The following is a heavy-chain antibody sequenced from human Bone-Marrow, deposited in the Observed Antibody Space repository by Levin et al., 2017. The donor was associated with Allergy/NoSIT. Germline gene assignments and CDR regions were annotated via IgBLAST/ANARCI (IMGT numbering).Heavy chain of an antibody. J-gene: IGHJ4*02. CDR2: INPNGGST. V-gene: IGHV1-46*02. Sequence: PAASVKVSCETSGYNFNIHYIHWVRQAPGQGLEWMGIINPNGGSTGYAQKFRDRLTMTTDSSTYTAHMELRNLRSDDTAVYYCARDADIQLWSHLDFWGQGTPIAVSS. CDR1: GYNFNIHY. CDR3: ARDADIQLWSHLDF. D-gene: IGHD5-18*01.